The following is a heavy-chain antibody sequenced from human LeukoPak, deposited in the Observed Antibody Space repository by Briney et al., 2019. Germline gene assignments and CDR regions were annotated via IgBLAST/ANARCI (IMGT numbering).Heavy chain of an antibody. D-gene: IGHD4-11*01. Sequence: PSETLSLTCTVSGGSISSGGYYWSWIRQHPGKGLEWIGYIYYSGSTYYNPSLKSRVTISVDTSKNQFSLKLSSVTAADTAVYYCARDYHSRGFDYWGQGTLVTVSS. V-gene: IGHV4-31*03. J-gene: IGHJ4*02. CDR2: IYYSGST. CDR1: GGSISSGGYY. CDR3: ARDYHSRGFDY.